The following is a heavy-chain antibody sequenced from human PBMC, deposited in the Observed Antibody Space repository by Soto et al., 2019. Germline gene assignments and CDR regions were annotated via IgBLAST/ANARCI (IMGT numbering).Heavy chain of an antibody. V-gene: IGHV3-74*01. CDR1: GFTDSIYW. CDR3: VRGYGDRYDGHGYLGRH. CDR2: MNMDGSRT. Sequence: EVQLVESGGGLVQPGGSLRLSCAASGFTDSIYWMHWVRQAPGKGLVWVSRMNMDGSRTSYADFAKGRFTISRDDAKSTVYLQMSNLRAEDTAVYYCVRGYGDRYDGHGYLGRHWGQGTLVTVSS. D-gene: IGHD2-21*01. J-gene: IGHJ4*02.